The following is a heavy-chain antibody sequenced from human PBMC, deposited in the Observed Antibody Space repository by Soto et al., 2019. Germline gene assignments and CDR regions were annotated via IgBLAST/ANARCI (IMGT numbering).Heavy chain of an antibody. J-gene: IGHJ4*02. CDR3: VKGTFSSSKVIFDY. CDR2: ISSNAGTI. Sequence: EVQLVESGGGLAQPGRSLRLSCVASGFIFEDYDMHWVRQVSGKGLERVSSISSNAGTIKYSDSVKGRFTLSRDNAKNSMYLQMNSLTVEDTAFYFCVKGTFSSSKVIFDYWGQGTLVTVSS. V-gene: IGHV3-9*01. D-gene: IGHD2-2*01. CDR1: GFIFEDYD.